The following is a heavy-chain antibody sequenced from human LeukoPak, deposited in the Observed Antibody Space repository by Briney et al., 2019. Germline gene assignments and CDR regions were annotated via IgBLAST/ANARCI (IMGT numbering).Heavy chain of an antibody. CDR3: REAGGNYCSGGSCYYVDY. J-gene: IGHJ4*02. Sequence: GGSLRLSCAASGFTFSSYAMSWVRQAPGKGLEWVSAISGSGGSTYYADSVKGRFTISRDNSKNTLYLQMNSLRAEDTAVYYCREAGGNYCSGGSCYYVDYWGQGTLVTVSS. CDR2: ISGSGGST. V-gene: IGHV3-23*01. D-gene: IGHD2-15*01. CDR1: GFTFSSYA.